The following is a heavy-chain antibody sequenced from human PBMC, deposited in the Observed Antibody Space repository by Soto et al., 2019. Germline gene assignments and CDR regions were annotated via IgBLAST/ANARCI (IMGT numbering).Heavy chain of an antibody. D-gene: IGHD2-2*01. CDR3: AKHEGYCSTTTCSNFDY. V-gene: IGHV5-51*01. CDR2: IYPGDSDS. J-gene: IGHJ4*02. CDR1: GFTFTSYW. Sequence: GESLKISCKGSGFTFTSYWIAWVRQMPGKGLEWMGIIYPGDSDSSYSPSFQGQVTISADKSINTAYLHWSSLKASDTAIYYCAKHEGYCSTTTCSNFDYWGQETLVTVSS.